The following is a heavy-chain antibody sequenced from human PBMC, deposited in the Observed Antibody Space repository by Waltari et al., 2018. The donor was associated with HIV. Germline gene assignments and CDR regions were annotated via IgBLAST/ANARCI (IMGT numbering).Heavy chain of an antibody. CDR2: TYYRSRWYT. CDR1: GDSVSSNSAA. D-gene: IGHD6-19*01. Sequence: QGQLQQSGPGLVKPSQTLSLTCVISGDSVSSNSAAWNWLRQSPSRGLEWLGRTYYRSRWYTEYAVSVKSRITFNQDTSKTQCSLQRKSVTPEDTAVYYCVRGGQWLNWFGPWGPGTLVTVAS. V-gene: IGHV6-1*01. CDR3: VRGGQWLNWFGP. J-gene: IGHJ5*02.